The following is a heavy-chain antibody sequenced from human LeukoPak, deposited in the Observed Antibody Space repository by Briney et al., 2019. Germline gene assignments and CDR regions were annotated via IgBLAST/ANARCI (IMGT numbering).Heavy chain of an antibody. CDR2: IDARSGIT. V-gene: IGHV3-48*01. Sequence: GGSLRLSCAASGFTFTIFGLNWVRQAPGKGPEWVSYIDARSGITYYADSVQGRFTLSRDNARESVFLQMDSLRAEDTAVYYCARGGAAMDYFDYWGQGTLVTVSS. D-gene: IGHD5-18*01. CDR1: GFTFTIFG. CDR3: ARGGAAMDYFDY. J-gene: IGHJ4*02.